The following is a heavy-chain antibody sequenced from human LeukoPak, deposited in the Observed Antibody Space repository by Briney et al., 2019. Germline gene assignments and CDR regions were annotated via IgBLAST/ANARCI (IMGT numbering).Heavy chain of an antibody. J-gene: IGHJ5*02. Sequence: ASVKVSCKASGYSFSSYSISWVRQAAGQGLEWMGWISAYSGNTNYAHKLQGRVTMTTDTSTSTAYMELRSLRSDDTAVYYCARHRSRMVRGGGWFDPWGQGTLVTVSS. CDR1: GYSFSSYS. D-gene: IGHD3-10*01. V-gene: IGHV1-18*01. CDR2: ISAYSGNT. CDR3: ARHRSRMVRGGGWFDP.